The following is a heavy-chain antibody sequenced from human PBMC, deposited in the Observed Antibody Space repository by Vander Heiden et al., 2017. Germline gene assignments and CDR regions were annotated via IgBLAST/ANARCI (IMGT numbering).Heavy chain of an antibody. Sequence: QITLKESGPTLVKPTQPLTLTCTFAGFSPSTSGVGVGWSRQPQGKALERLGLIYWTDDKRYSPSLKSRLTITKDTSKNQVLLTMTNMDPVDTATYYCAHSCGSSCYWGPDSFDIWGQGTMVTVSS. CDR1: GFSPSTSGVG. J-gene: IGHJ3*02. V-gene: IGHV2-5*01. CDR3: AHSCGSSCYWGPDSFDI. D-gene: IGHD3-22*01. CDR2: IYWTDDK.